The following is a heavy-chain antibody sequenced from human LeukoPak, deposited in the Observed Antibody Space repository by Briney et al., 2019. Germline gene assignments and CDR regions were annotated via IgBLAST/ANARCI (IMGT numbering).Heavy chain of an antibody. D-gene: IGHD3-10*01. Sequence: SETLSLTCAVSGYSISSGCYWGWIRQPPGKGLEWIGSIYHSGSTYYNPSLKSRVTISVATSKNQFSLKLSSVTAADTAVYYCASLNYYGSGSYYYYYYMDVWGKGTTVTVSS. CDR3: ASLNYYGSGSYYYYYYMDV. V-gene: IGHV4-38-2*01. CDR2: IYHSGST. CDR1: GYSISSGCY. J-gene: IGHJ6*03.